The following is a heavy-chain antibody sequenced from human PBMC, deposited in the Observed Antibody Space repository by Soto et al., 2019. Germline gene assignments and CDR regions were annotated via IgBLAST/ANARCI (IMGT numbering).Heavy chain of an antibody. Sequence: GGSLRLSCAASGFTFNIYAMTWVRQAPGKGLEWVSTTGATGRTTYYADSVKGRFTVSRDNSKNTLDLQMSNLRAEDTAVYYCATVHNTARSFDYWGQGTLVTVSS. CDR2: TGATGRTT. J-gene: IGHJ4*02. CDR1: GFTFNIYA. CDR3: ATVHNTARSFDY. D-gene: IGHD1-20*01. V-gene: IGHV3-23*01.